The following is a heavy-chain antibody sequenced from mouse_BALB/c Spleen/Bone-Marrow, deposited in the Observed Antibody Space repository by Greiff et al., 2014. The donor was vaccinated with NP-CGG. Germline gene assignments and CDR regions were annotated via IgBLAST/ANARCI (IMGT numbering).Heavy chain of an antibody. D-gene: IGHD1-1*01. V-gene: IGHV5-12-1*01. CDR3: ARPLYYYGSSPFYAMDY. CDR2: VSRGGGST. CDR1: GFAFSSYD. J-gene: IGHJ4*01. Sequence: EVKVVESGGGLVKPGGSLKLSCAASGFAFSSYDMSWVRQTPEKRLEWVAYVSRGGGSTYYPDTVKGRFTISRDNAKNTLYLQMSSLKSEDTAMYYCARPLYYYGSSPFYAMDYWGQGTSVTVSS.